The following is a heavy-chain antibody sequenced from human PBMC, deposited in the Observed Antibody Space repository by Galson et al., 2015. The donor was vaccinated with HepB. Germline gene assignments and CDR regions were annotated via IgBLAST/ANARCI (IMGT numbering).Heavy chain of an antibody. CDR2: IWYDGRKK. V-gene: IGHV3-33*08. CDR3: ATSGCVGDCSQYYSDY. CDR1: GLTFRRYG. D-gene: IGHD2-21*01. J-gene: IGHJ4*02. Sequence: SLRLSCAASGLTFRRYGMHWVRQAPGKGLEWVAVIWYDGRKKEYGDSVKGRFSISRDNSKNTVYLQMNSLRADDTAIYYCATSGCVGDCSQYYSDYWGQGTLVTVSS.